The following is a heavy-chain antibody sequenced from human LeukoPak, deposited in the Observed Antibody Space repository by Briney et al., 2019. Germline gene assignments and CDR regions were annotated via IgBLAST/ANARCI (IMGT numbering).Heavy chain of an antibody. V-gene: IGHV4-59*08. CDR2: IYYTGST. CDR3: ALSGNSDY. CDR1: GGSISSSY. D-gene: IGHD4-23*01. J-gene: IGHJ4*02. Sequence: PSETLSLTCTVSGGSISSSYWSWIRQPPGKGLEWIGYIYYTGSTNYNPPLKSRVTISVDTSKNQFSLKLSSVTAADTAVYYCALSGNSDYWGQGTLVTVSS.